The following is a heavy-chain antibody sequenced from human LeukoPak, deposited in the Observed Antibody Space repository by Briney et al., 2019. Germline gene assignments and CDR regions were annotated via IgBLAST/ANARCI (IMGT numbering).Heavy chain of an antibody. D-gene: IGHD3-16*01. V-gene: IGHV4-34*01. Sequence: SETLSLTCGVYGGSFNSYYWSWIRQPPGKGLEWIGDINHGGSTNYNPSLKSRVTISVDTSKKQFSLKLTSVTVADTAVYYCARETSQKGAHYMDVWGKGTTVTISS. J-gene: IGHJ6*03. CDR2: INHGGST. CDR1: GGSFNSYY. CDR3: ARETSQKGAHYMDV.